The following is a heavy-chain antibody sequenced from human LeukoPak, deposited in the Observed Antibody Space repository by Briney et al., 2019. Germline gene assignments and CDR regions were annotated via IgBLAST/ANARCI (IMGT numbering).Heavy chain of an antibody. CDR1: GFTFSSYA. CDR3: ARDPEIAAAGTTYFQH. CDR2: ISYDGSNK. V-gene: IGHV3-30-3*01. Sequence: GGSLRLSCAASGFTFSSYAMHWVRQAPGKGLEWVAVISYDGSNKYYADSVKGRFTISRDNSKNTLYLQMNSLRAEDTAVYYCARDPEIAAAGTTYFQHWGQGTLVTVSS. J-gene: IGHJ1*01. D-gene: IGHD6-13*01.